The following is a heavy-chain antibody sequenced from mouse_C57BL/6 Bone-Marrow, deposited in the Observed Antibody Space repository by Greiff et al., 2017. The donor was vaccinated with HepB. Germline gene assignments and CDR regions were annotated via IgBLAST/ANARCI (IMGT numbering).Heavy chain of an antibody. CDR3: ARRSYYGSSPWYFDV. J-gene: IGHJ1*03. V-gene: IGHV15-2*01. D-gene: IGHD1-1*01. Sequence: QVQLQQSGSELRSPGSSVKLSCKDFDSEVFPIAYMSWVRHKPGHGFECIGGILPSIGRTIYGEKFEDNATLAADTLSKTAYLELNSLTSEDSAIYYCARRSYYGSSPWYFDVWGTGTTVTVSS. CDR2: ILPSIGRT. CDR1: DSEVFPIAY.